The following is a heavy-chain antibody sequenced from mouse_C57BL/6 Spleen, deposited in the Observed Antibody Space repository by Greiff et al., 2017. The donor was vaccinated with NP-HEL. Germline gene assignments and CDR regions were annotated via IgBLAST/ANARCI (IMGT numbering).Heavy chain of an antibody. CDR1: GYTFTDYE. CDR3: TTRDGNY. CDR2: IDPETGGT. V-gene: IGHV1-15*01. D-gene: IGHD2-1*01. J-gene: IGHJ2*01. Sequence: VQLQESGAELVRPGASVTLSCKASGYTFTDYEMHWVKQTPVHGLEWIGAIDPETGGTAYNQKFKGKAILTADKSSSTAYMELRSLTSEDSAVYYCTTRDGNYWGQGTTLTVSS.